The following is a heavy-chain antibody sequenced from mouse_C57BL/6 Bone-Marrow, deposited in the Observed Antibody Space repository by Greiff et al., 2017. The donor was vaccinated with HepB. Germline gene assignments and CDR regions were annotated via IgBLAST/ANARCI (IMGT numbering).Heavy chain of an antibody. D-gene: IGHD2-3*01. Sequence: EVQLQQSGGGLVQPGGSMKLSCVASGFTFSNYWMNWVRQSPEKGLEWVAQIRLKSDNYATHYAESVKGRFTISRDDSKSSVYLQMNNLRAEDTGIYYCTVYDPCAMDYWGQGTSVTVSS. CDR2: IRLKSDNYAT. J-gene: IGHJ4*01. V-gene: IGHV6-3*01. CDR1: GFTFSNYW. CDR3: TVYDPCAMDY.